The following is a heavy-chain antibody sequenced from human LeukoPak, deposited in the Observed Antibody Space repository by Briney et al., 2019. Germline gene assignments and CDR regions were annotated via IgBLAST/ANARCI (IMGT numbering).Heavy chain of an antibody. CDR2: INHSGST. D-gene: IGHD1-1*01. Sequence: PSETLSLTCAVYGGSFGGYYWSWIRQPPGKGLEWIGEINHSGSTNYNPSLKSRVTISVDRSKNQFPLKLSSVTAADTAVYYCARSPSGKGAFDIWGQGTMVTVSS. CDR1: GGSFGGYY. J-gene: IGHJ3*02. CDR3: ARSPSGKGAFDI. V-gene: IGHV4-34*01.